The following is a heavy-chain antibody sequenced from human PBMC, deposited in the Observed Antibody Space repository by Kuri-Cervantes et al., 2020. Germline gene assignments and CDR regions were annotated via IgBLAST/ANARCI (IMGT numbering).Heavy chain of an antibody. V-gene: IGHV3-11*04. Sequence: GESLKISCAASGFTFSNAWMSWVRQAPGKGLEWVSYISSSGSTIYYADSVKGRFTISRDNAKNSLYLQMNSLRAEDTAVYYCARGVVQGVIYYYYYMDVWGKGTTVTVSS. CDR3: ARGVVQGVIYYYYYMDV. CDR2: ISSSGSTI. J-gene: IGHJ6*03. D-gene: IGHD3-10*01. CDR1: GFTFSNAW.